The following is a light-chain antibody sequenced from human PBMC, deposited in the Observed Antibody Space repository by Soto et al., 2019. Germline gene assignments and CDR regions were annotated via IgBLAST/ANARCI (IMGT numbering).Light chain of an antibody. CDR1: SSDIGAYIY. CDR2: EVS. Sequence: QSVLTQPPSASGSPGQSVTISCTGTSSDIGAYIYVSWYQQHPGKAPTLMISEVSRRPSGVPERFSGSKSGNTASLTVSGLQADDEAHYYCSSYAGSNNFVFGTGTKLTVL. J-gene: IGLJ1*01. V-gene: IGLV2-8*01. CDR3: SSYAGSNNFV.